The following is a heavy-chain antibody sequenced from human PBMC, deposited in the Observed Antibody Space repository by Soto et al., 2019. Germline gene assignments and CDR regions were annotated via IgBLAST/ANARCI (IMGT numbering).Heavy chain of an antibody. Sequence: ASVKVSCKASGRTFSSYAISWVRQAPGQGLEWMGGIIANIGKANYAQKLQGRVAMTTDTSTSTAYMELRSLRSDDTAVYYCAREYCSGGSCYSHYYYGMDVWGQGATVTVSS. J-gene: IGHJ6*02. D-gene: IGHD2-15*01. CDR2: IIANIGKA. CDR1: GRTFSSYA. V-gene: IGHV1-18*01. CDR3: AREYCSGGSCYSHYYYGMDV.